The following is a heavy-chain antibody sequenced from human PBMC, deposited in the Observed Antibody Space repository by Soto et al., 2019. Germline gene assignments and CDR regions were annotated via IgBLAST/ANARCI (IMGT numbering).Heavy chain of an antibody. D-gene: IGHD3-10*01. CDR2: IYYSGST. CDR1: GGSVSSGSYY. Sequence: QVQLQESGPGLVKPSETLSLTCTVSGGSVSSGSYYWSWIRQPPGKGLEWIGYIYYSGSTNYNPSLKSRVTISVDTSKNQFSLKLSSVTAADTVVYYCARDGPYGSGSPGVDYWGQGTLVTVSS. V-gene: IGHV4-61*01. J-gene: IGHJ4*02. CDR3: ARDGPYGSGSPGVDY.